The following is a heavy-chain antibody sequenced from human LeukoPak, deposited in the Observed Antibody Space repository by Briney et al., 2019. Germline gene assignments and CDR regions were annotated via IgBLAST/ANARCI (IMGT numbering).Heavy chain of an antibody. CDR2: IKQDGSEK. J-gene: IGHJ4*02. D-gene: IGHD3-3*01. CDR1: GFTFSSYA. CDR3: ARGGVWSGYYFDY. V-gene: IGHV3-7*01. Sequence: GGSLRLSCAASGFTFSSYAMSWVRQAPGKGLEWVANIKQDGSEKYYVDSVKGRFTISRDNAKNSLYLQMNSLRAEDTAVYYCARGGVWSGYYFDYWGQGTLVTVSS.